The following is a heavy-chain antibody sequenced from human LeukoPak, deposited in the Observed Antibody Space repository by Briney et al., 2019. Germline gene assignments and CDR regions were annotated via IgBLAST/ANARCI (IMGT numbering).Heavy chain of an antibody. CDR3: AKLTPLDSWIQLWSTPKYYFDY. Sequence: SETLSLTCTVSGGSISSYYWNWIRQPPGKGLEWIGYIYYSGSTNYNPSLKSRVTISVDTSKNQFSLKLSSVTAADTAVYYCAKLTPLDSWIQLWSTPKYYFDYWGQGTLVTVSS. CDR2: IYYSGST. V-gene: IGHV4-59*08. J-gene: IGHJ4*02. CDR1: GGSISSYY. D-gene: IGHD5-18*01.